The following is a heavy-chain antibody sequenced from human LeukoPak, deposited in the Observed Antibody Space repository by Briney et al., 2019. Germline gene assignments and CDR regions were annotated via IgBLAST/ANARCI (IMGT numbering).Heavy chain of an antibody. J-gene: IGHJ6*03. CDR3: ARLWANYYYYYMDV. CDR1: GGTFSSYA. D-gene: IGHD3-16*01. V-gene: IGHV1-8*02. CDR2: MNPNSGNT. Sequence: GASVKVSCKASGGTFSSYAINWVRQATGQGLEWMGWMNPNSGNTGYAQKFQGRVTMTRNTSISTAYMELSSLRSEDTAVYYCARLWANYYYYYMDVWGKGTTVTISS.